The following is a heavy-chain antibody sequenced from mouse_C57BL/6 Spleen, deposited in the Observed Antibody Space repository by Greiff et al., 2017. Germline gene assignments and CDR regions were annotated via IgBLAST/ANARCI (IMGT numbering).Heavy chain of an antibody. V-gene: IGHV10-1*01. CDR2: IRSKSNNYAT. J-gene: IGHJ4*01. D-gene: IGHD1-1*02. CDR3: VRHGGNYGGYYAMDY. Sequence: DVHLVESGGGLVQPKGSLKLSCAASGFSFNTYAMNWVRQAPGKGLEWVARIRSKSNNYATYYSDSVKDRFTISRDDSESMLYLQMNNLKTEDTAMYYCVRHGGNYGGYYAMDYWGQGTSVTVSS. CDR1: GFSFNTYA.